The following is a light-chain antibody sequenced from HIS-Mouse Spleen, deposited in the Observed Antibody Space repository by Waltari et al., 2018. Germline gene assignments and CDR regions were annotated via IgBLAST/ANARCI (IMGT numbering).Light chain of an antibody. V-gene: IGKV1-8*01. CDR2: AAS. CDR1: QGISSY. J-gene: IGKJ1*01. CDR3: QQYYSYPRT. Sequence: AIRMTQSPSSLSASTGDRVTITCRASQGISSYLAWYQQKPGKAPKLLIYAASTLHSGFPSRFSGSGSGTDFTLTISCLQSEDFATYYCQQYYSYPRTFGQGTKVEIK.